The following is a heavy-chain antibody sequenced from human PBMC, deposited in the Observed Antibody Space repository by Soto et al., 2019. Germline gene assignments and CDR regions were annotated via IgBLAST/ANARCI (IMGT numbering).Heavy chain of an antibody. CDR1: GGSVTSGDYY. J-gene: IGHJ4*02. CDR2: IYSRGST. V-gene: IGHV4-31*03. Sequence: QVQLQESGPGLVKPSETLSLTCTVSGGSVTSGDYYWTWIRQHPEKGLEWIGHIYSRGSTYYNPSLKSRVAITVEPSKTQFSLKDTLMTAADTGVYFCAGTQRRQPTYRAGQVGLWGQGTPVT. CDR3: AGTQRRQPTYRAGQVGL.